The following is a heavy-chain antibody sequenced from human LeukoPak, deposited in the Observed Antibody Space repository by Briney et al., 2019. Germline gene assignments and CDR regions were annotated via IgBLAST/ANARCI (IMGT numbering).Heavy chain of an antibody. V-gene: IGHV3-48*03. CDR2: ISSSGSTI. CDR3: AKDGDDIVVVPAATIDY. J-gene: IGHJ4*02. Sequence: GGSLGLSCAASGFTFSSYEMNWVRQAPGKGLEWVSYISSSGSTIYYADSVKGRFTISRDNSKNTLYLQMNSLRAEDMAVYYCAKDGDDIVVVPAATIDYWGQGTLVTVSS. D-gene: IGHD2-2*01. CDR1: GFTFSSYE.